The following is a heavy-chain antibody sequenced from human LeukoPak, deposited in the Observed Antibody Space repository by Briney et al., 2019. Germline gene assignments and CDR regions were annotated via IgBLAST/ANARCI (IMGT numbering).Heavy chain of an antibody. CDR3: ASPNWGGY. CDR1: GFSFSSYA. Sequence: GGSLRLSCETSGFSFSSYALSWVRQAPGQGLEWVSGIGVSGIIFYADSVKGRFTVSRDNSKSTLYLQMNGLRAEDTAVYYCASPNWGGYWGQGTLVTVSS. J-gene: IGHJ4*02. V-gene: IGHV3-23*01. CDR2: IGVSGII. D-gene: IGHD7-27*01.